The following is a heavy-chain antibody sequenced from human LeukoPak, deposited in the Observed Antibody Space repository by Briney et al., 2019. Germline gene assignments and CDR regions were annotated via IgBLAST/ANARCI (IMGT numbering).Heavy chain of an antibody. CDR3: VITSATGPLDY. V-gene: IGHV3-64D*09. D-gene: IGHD6-6*01. Sequence: GGSLRLSCAASGFTFSSYAMHWVRQAPGKGLEYVSAISGNGGNTYYADSLKGRFTISRDNSKNTLYLQMSSLRVEDTAVYYCVITSATGPLDYWGQGTLVTVSS. J-gene: IGHJ4*02. CDR1: GFTFSSYA. CDR2: ISGNGGNT.